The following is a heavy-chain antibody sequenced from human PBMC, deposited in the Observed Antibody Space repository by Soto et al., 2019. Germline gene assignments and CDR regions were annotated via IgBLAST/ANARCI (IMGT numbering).Heavy chain of an antibody. J-gene: IGHJ6*02. Sequence: GESLKISCKGSGYSFTSYWIGWVRQMPGKGLEWMGIIYPGDSDTRYSPSFQGQVTISADKSISTAYLQWSSRKASDTAMYYCARRGGYDYRSYYGMDVWGQGTTVTVSS. CDR3: ARRGGYDYRSYYGMDV. CDR2: IYPGDSDT. V-gene: IGHV5-51*01. D-gene: IGHD5-12*01. CDR1: GYSFTSYW.